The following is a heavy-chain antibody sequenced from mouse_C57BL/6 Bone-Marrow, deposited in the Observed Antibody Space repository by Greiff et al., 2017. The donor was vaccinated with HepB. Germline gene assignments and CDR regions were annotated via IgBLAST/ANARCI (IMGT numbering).Heavy chain of an antibody. J-gene: IGHJ2*01. V-gene: IGHV1-50*01. Sequence: QVQLQQPGAELVKPGASVKLSCKASGYTFTSYWMQWVKQRPGQGLEWIGEIDPSDSYTNYNQKFKGKATLTVDTSSSTAYMQLSSLTSEDSAVYYCARGDCNGYWGQGTTLTVSS. D-gene: IGHD2-1*01. CDR1: GYTFTSYW. CDR2: IDPSDSYT. CDR3: ARGDCNGY.